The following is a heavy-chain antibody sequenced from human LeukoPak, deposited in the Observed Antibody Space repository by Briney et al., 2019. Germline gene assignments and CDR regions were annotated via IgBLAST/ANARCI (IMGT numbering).Heavy chain of an antibody. V-gene: IGHV3-21*01. CDR3: ARAGSAVAGTGTYYYYGMDV. D-gene: IGHD6-19*01. J-gene: IGHJ6*02. CDR1: GFTLSSYS. Sequence: GGSLRLSCAASGFTLSSYSMNWVRQAPGKGLEWVSSISSSSSYIYYADSVKGRFTISRDNAKNSLYLQMNSLRAEDTAVYYCARAGSAVAGTGTYYYYGMDVWGQGTTVTVSS. CDR2: ISSSSSYI.